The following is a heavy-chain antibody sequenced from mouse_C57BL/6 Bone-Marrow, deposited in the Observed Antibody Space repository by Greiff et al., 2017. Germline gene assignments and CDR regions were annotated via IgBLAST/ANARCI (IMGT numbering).Heavy chain of an antibody. CDR2: IDPSDSET. Sequence: QVQLQPGAELVRPGSSVKLSCKASGYTFTSYWMHWVKQRPIQGLEWIGNIDPSDSETHYNQKFKDKATLTVDKSSSTAYMQLSSLTSEDSAVYYCARWHWYFDVWGTGTTVTVSS. CDR3: ARWHWYFDV. J-gene: IGHJ1*03. V-gene: IGHV1-52*01. CDR1: GYTFTSYW.